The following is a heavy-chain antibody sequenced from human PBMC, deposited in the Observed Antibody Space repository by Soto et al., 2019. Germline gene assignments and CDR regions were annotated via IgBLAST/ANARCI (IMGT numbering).Heavy chain of an antibody. CDR1: GYSISSGYY. CDR3: ARSRGTMVRGVILNDAFDI. V-gene: IGHV4-38-2*01. D-gene: IGHD3-10*01. J-gene: IGHJ3*02. CDR2: IYHSGST. Sequence: SETLSLTCAVSGYSISSGYYWGWIRQPPGKGLEWIGSIYHSGSTYYNPSLKSRVTISVDTSENQFSLKLSSVTAADTAVYYCARSRGTMVRGVILNDAFDIWGQGTMVT.